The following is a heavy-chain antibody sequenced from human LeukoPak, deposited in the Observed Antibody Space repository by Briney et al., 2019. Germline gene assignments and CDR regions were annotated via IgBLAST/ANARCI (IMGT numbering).Heavy chain of an antibody. CDR2: INPNSGGT. CDR1: GYTFTGYY. Sequence: GASVKVSCKASGYTFTGYYMHWVRQAPGQGLEWMGWINPNSGGTNSAQKFQGRVTMTRDTSISTAYMELSRLRSDDTAVYYCARDLTTLYDILTGTNQLLAFDIWGQGTMVTVSS. J-gene: IGHJ3*02. D-gene: IGHD3-9*01. CDR3: ARDLTTLYDILTGTNQLLAFDI. V-gene: IGHV1-2*02.